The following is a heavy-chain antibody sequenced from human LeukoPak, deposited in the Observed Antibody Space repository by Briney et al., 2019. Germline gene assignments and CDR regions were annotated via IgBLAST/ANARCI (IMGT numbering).Heavy chain of an antibody. CDR2: FHNSGTS. J-gene: IGHJ4*02. Sequence: SETLSLTCTVSDDSISDYYRGWIRQPPGKGLEWIGYFHNSGTSTYNPSLRSRVTISADTSKNQFSLKLNSLTTADTAVYYCTRGAGWLIDYWGQGILVTVSS. CDR1: DDSISDYY. CDR3: TRGAGWLIDY. D-gene: IGHD3-16*01. V-gene: IGHV4-59*01.